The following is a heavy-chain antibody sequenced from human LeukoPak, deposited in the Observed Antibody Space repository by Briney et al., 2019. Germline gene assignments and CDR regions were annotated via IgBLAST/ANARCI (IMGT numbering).Heavy chain of an antibody. Sequence: PSETLSLTCTVSGYSISSGYYWGWIRPPPGKGLEWIGSIYHSGSTYYNPSLKSRVTISVDTSKNQFSLKLSSVTAADTAVYYCARSYGGYYYHYYMDVWGKGTTVTISS. D-gene: IGHD2-15*01. CDR2: IYHSGST. CDR3: ARSYGGYYYHYYMDV. CDR1: GYSISSGYY. J-gene: IGHJ6*03. V-gene: IGHV4-38-2*02.